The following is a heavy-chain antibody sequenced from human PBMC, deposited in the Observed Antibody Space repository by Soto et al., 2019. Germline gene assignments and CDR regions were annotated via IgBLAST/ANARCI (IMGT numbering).Heavy chain of an antibody. D-gene: IGHD2-8*02. CDR1: GFTFGDYA. V-gene: IGHV3-49*03. CDR3: TRVPDYPGNGGVHNWFDP. J-gene: IGHJ5*02. Sequence: PGGSLRLSCTASGFTFGDYAMSWFRQAPGKGLEWVGFIRSKAYGGTTEYAASVKGRFTISRDDSKSIAYLQMNSLKTEDTAVYYCTRVPDYPGNGGVHNWFDPWGQGTLVTVS. CDR2: IRSKAYGGTT.